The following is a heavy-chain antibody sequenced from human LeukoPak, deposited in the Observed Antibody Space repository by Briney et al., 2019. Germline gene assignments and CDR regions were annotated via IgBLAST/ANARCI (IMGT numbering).Heavy chain of an antibody. CDR2: INHSGST. V-gene: IGHV4-34*01. D-gene: IGHD2-2*01. CDR1: GGSMSSYY. J-gene: IGHJ5*02. CDR3: ARQKVVVVPAAMKGWNWFDP. Sequence: SETLSLTCTFSGGSMSSYYWSWIRQPPGKGLEWIGEINHSGSTNYNPSLKSRVTISVDTSKNQFSLKLSSVTAADTAVYYCARQKVVVVPAAMKGWNWFDPWGQGTLVTVSS.